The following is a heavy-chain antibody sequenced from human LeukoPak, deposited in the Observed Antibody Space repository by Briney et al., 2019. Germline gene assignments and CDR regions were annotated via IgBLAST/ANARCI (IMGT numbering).Heavy chain of an antibody. D-gene: IGHD1-1*01. CDR1: DDSITMYY. CDR3: ARLRDNWNVCVFDI. Sequence: RPSETLSLTCTASDDSITMYYWSWLRQPPGKGLAWIGEITYDGSTNYNPSLKSRVTISVDTSKIQFSLNLSSVTAADTAVYYCARLRDNWNVCVFDIWGQGTMVTISS. CDR2: ITYDGST. J-gene: IGHJ3*02. V-gene: IGHV4-34*01.